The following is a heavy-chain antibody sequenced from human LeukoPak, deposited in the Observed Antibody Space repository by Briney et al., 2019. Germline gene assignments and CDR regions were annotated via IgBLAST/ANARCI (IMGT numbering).Heavy chain of an antibody. CDR2: IYYIGSS. V-gene: IGHV4-59*08. CDR3: ARARTAFNY. D-gene: IGHD5-18*01. CDR1: GGSISNYY. J-gene: IGHJ4*02. Sequence: PSETLSLTCTVSGGSISNYYWSWIRQPPGKGLEWIGYIYYIGSSNFNPSLKSRVTISVDTSKNQFSLKLSSVTAADTAVYYCARARTAFNYWGQGTLVTVSS.